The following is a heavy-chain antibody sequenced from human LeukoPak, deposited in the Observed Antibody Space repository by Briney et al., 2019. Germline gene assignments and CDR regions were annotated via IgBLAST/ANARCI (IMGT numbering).Heavy chain of an antibody. CDR2: IYYSGST. D-gene: IGHD3-22*01. J-gene: IGHJ4*02. V-gene: IGHV4-39*01. CDR1: GGSISSSSYY. Sequence: SETLSLTCTVSGGSISSSSYYWGWIRQPPGKGLEWIGSIYYSGSTYYNPSLKSRVTISVDTSKNQFSLKLSSVTAADTAVYYCARDYYDSSGYSETFDYWGQGTLVTVSS. CDR3: ARDYYDSSGYSETFDY.